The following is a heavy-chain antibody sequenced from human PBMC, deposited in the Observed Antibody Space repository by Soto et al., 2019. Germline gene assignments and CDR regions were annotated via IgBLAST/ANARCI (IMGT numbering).Heavy chain of an antibody. CDR3: ARLHCTSPGCVPLDP. J-gene: IGHJ5*02. Sequence: SLRVSCRASGYAFSSYAMHWVRKAPGQRLEWMGWINAGNGNTKYSQKFQGRVTITRDTSASTAYMELRSVTATDTAVYYCARLHCTSPGCVPLDPWCHGTLVPVSS. CDR1: GYAFSSYA. CDR2: INAGNGNT. D-gene: IGHD2-2*01. V-gene: IGHV1-3*01.